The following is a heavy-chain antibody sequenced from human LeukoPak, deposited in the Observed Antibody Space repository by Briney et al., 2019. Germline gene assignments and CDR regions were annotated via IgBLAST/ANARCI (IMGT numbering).Heavy chain of an antibody. Sequence: PSETLSLTCTVSGGSISSHYWSWFRQPPGKGLEWIGYIHYTGITKYNPSLKSGVTISLDTYKNQFSLKLSSVTAADTAVYYCARRYYYDTSSYRSYWYFDLWGRGTLVTVSS. CDR2: IHYTGIT. V-gene: IGHV4-59*08. D-gene: IGHD3-22*01. CDR3: ARRYYYDTSSYRSYWYFDL. J-gene: IGHJ2*01. CDR1: GGSISSHY.